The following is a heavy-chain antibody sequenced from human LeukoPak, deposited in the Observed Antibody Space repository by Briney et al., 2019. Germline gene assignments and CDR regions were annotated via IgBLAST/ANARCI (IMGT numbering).Heavy chain of an antibody. Sequence: ASVKVSCKASGGTFSSYAISWVRQAPGQGLEWMGRIIPIFGTANYAQKFQGRVTITADKSTSTAYMELSSLRSEDTAVYYCARAREAAILGLNYWGQGTLVTVSS. V-gene: IGHV1-69*06. CDR1: GGTFSSYA. CDR3: ARAREAAILGLNY. J-gene: IGHJ4*02. D-gene: IGHD2-2*02. CDR2: IIPIFGTA.